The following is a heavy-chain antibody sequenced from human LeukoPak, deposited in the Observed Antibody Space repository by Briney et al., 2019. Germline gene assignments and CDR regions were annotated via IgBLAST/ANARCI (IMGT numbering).Heavy chain of an antibody. J-gene: IGHJ3*02. V-gene: IGHV3-74*01. CDR2: INSDGSST. CDR1: GFTFSSYW. Sequence: PGGSLRLSCAASGFTFSSYWMHWVRQAPGKGLVWVSRINSDGSSTSYADSVKGRFTISRDNAKNSLYLQMNSLRAEDMALYYCAKTNDAFDIWGQGTMVTVSS. CDR3: AKTNDAFDI.